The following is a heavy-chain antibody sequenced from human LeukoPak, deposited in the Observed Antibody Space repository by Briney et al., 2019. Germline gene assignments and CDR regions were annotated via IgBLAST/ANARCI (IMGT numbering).Heavy chain of an antibody. CDR1: GFTFSTYS. Sequence: GGSLRLSCAASGFTFSTYSMNWVRQAPGKGLEWVSSISSTGAYIYYADSVKGRFTVSRDNAKNSLYLQMNSLRAEDTAVYYCAKEGRGSSLDYWGQGTLVTVSS. V-gene: IGHV3-21*01. D-gene: IGHD6-6*01. CDR3: AKEGRGSSLDY. J-gene: IGHJ4*02. CDR2: ISSTGAYI.